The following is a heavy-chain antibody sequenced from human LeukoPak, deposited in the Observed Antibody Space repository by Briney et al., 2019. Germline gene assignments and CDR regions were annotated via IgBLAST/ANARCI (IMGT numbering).Heavy chain of an antibody. V-gene: IGHV4-34*01. Sequence: PSETLSLTCAVYGGSFSGYYWSWIRQPPGKGLEWIGEINHSGSTNYNPSLKSRVTISVDTSKNQFSLKLSSVTAADTAVYYCARDGPYSSGWNWFDPWGQGTLVTVSS. D-gene: IGHD6-19*01. CDR3: ARDGPYSSGWNWFDP. J-gene: IGHJ5*02. CDR2: INHSGST. CDR1: GGSFSGYY.